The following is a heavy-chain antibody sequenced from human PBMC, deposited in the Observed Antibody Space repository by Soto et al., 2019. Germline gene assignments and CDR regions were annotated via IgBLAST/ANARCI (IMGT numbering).Heavy chain of an antibody. V-gene: IGHV4-59*01. CDR3: AKVFGEVGSSIDY. J-gene: IGHJ4*02. Sequence: SETLSLTCTVSGDSITKYYWSWIRQPPGKGLEWIGYMYYGGNTNYNPSLKSRVTISLDTSKRQFSLKLSSVTAADTAVYYCAKVFGEVGSSIDYWGQGTLVTVSS. CDR1: GDSITKYY. CDR2: MYYGGNT. D-gene: IGHD1-26*01.